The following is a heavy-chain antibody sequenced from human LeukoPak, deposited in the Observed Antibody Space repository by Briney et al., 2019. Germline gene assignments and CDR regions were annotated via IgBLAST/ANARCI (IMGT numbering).Heavy chain of an antibody. V-gene: IGHV3-9*01. CDR3: AKSAFDI. CDR1: GFTFDDYA. Sequence: GGSLRLSYAASGFTFDDYAMHWVRQAPGKGLEWVSGISWNSGSIGYADSVKGRFTISRDNAKNSLYLQMNSLRAEDTALYYCAKSAFDIWGQGTMVTVSS. J-gene: IGHJ3*02. CDR2: ISWNSGSI.